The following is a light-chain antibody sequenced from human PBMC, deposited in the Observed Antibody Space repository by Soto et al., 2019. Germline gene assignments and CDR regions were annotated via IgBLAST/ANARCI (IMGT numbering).Light chain of an antibody. V-gene: IGLV2-14*01. Sequence: QSALTQPASVSGSPGQSITISCTGTSSDVGGYNYVSWYQQHPGKAPKLIIYEVSNRPSGVSNRFSGSKSGNTASLTISGLQAEDEAYYYCTSSTSKSTGVFGSGTKLTVL. CDR2: EVS. CDR1: SSDVGGYNY. CDR3: TSSTSKSTGV. J-gene: IGLJ2*01.